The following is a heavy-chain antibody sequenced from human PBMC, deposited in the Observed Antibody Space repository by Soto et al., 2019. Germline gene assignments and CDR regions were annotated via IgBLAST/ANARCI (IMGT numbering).Heavy chain of an antibody. Sequence: QVQLVQSGAEVKKPGASVKVSCKASGYTFTGYYMHWVRQAPGQGLEWMGWINPNSGGTNYAQKFQGWVTMTRDTSISTAYMELSRLRSDDTAVYDCARLGYYGSGMAYYYGMDVWGQGTTVTVSS. CDR3: ARLGYYGSGMAYYYGMDV. J-gene: IGHJ6*02. V-gene: IGHV1-2*04. CDR1: GYTFTGYY. CDR2: INPNSGGT. D-gene: IGHD3-10*01.